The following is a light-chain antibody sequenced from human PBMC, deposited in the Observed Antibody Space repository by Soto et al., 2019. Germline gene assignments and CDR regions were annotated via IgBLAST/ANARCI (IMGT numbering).Light chain of an antibody. Sequence: EIVLTQSPGTLSLSPGERATLSCRASQSVSSNYLAWFQQKPGQAPRLLIYGASSRATGIPDRFSGSGSVTDFTLTISRLEPEDFAVYYCQQYGSSPNTFGQGNKVEIK. CDR3: QQYGSSPNT. J-gene: IGKJ1*01. CDR1: QSVSSNY. V-gene: IGKV3-20*01. CDR2: GAS.